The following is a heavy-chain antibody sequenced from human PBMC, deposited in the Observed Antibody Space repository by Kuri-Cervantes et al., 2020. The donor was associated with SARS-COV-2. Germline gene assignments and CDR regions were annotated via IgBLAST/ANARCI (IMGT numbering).Heavy chain of an antibody. CDR2: IYYSGST. J-gene: IGHJ6*02. D-gene: IGHD2-2*01. CDR3: ARVQGAAALTYYYYYGMDV. CDR1: GGSISSSSYY. V-gene: IGHV4-61*05. Sequence: SETLSLTCTVPGGSISSSSYYWGWIRQPPGKGLEWIGYIYYSGSTNYNPSLKSRVTISVDASKNQFSLKLSSVTAADTAVYYCARVQGAAALTYYYYYGMDVWGQGTTVTVSS.